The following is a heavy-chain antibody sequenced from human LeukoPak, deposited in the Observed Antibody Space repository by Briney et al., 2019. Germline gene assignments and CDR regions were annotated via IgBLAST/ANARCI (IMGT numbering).Heavy chain of an antibody. CDR3: ARGLYYDFWSGYYTWFDP. CDR1: GYTFTSYG. Sequence: ASVKVSCKASGYTFTSYGISWVRQAPGQGLEWMGWISAYNGNTNYAQKLQGRVTMTTDTSTSTAYMELSSLRSEDTAVCYCARGLYYDFWSGYYTWFDPWGQGTLVTVSS. CDR2: ISAYNGNT. D-gene: IGHD3-3*01. V-gene: IGHV1-18*01. J-gene: IGHJ5*02.